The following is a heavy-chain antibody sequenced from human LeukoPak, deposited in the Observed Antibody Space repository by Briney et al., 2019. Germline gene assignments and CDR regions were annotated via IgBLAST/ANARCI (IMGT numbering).Heavy chain of an antibody. V-gene: IGHV1-2*02. J-gene: IGHJ4*02. CDR3: ARENSGSYSRTFDY. Sequence: GASVKVSCKASGGTFSSYATSWVRQAPGQGLEWMGWINPNSGGTNYAQKFQGRVTMTRDTSISTAYMELSRLRSDDTAVYYCARENSGSYSRTFDYWGQGTLVTVSS. D-gene: IGHD1-26*01. CDR2: INPNSGGT. CDR1: GGTFSSYA.